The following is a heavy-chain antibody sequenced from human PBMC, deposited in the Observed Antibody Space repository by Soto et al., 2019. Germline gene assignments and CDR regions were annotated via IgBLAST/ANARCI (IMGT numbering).Heavy chain of an antibody. CDR2: INPSGGST. V-gene: IGHV1-46*01. J-gene: IGHJ6*02. CDR1: GYTFTSYY. CDR3: AREKRYCSGGSCWYYYYGMDV. D-gene: IGHD2-15*01. Sequence: ASVKVSCKASGYTFTSYYMHWVRQAPGQGLEWMGIINPSGGSTSYAQKFQGRVTMTRDTSTSTVYMELSSLRSEDTAAYYCAREKRYCSGGSCWYYYYGMDVWGQVNTVTVSS.